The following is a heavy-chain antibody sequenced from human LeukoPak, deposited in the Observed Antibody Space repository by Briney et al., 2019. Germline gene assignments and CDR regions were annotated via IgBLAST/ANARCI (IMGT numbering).Heavy chain of an antibody. CDR1: GGSISSYY. CDR3: ARGLLDGSSANWFDP. Sequence: PSETLSLTCTVSGGSISSYYWSWIRQPPGKGLEWIGYIYYSGSTNYNPSLKSRVTISVDTSKNQFSLKLSSVTAADTAVYYCARGLLDGSSANWFDPWGQGTLVTVSS. J-gene: IGHJ5*02. CDR2: IYYSGST. D-gene: IGHD3-22*01. V-gene: IGHV4-59*12.